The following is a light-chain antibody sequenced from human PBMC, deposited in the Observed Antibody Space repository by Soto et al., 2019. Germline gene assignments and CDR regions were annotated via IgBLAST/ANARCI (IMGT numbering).Light chain of an antibody. CDR3: QQYERYPLT. Sequence: DIQMTQSPSTLSASVGDRVIITCRASQSVSGWLAWYRQKPGKAPELLIYSASTLETGVPSRFSGSGSVTDFTLTVSSLQHEDFATYYCQQYERYPLTFGGGTKVEIK. CDR2: SAS. V-gene: IGKV1-5*03. J-gene: IGKJ4*01. CDR1: QSVSGW.